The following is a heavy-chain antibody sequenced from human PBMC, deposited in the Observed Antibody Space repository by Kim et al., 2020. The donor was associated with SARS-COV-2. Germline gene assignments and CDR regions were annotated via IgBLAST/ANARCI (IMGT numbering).Heavy chain of an antibody. CDR3: ARDQGIAAAGYDY. V-gene: IGHV4-4*02. CDR2: IYHSGST. D-gene: IGHD6-13*01. J-gene: IGHJ4*02. CDR1: GGSISSSNW. Sequence: SETLSLTCAVSGGSISSSNWWSWVRQPPGKGLEWIGEIYHSGSTNYNPSLKSRVTISVDKSKNQFSLKLSSVTAADTAVYYCARDQGIAAAGYDYWGQGTLVTVSS.